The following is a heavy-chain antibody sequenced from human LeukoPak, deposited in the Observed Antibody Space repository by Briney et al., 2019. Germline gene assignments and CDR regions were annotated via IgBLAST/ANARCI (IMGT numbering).Heavy chain of an antibody. CDR1: GGSIRSSYYY. J-gene: IGHJ4*02. V-gene: IGHV4-39*01. Sequence: SETLSLTCTVSGGSIRSSYYYWGWIRQPPGTGLEWIGSIYDSGSTYYNPSLKSRVTISVDTSKNQFSLKLNSVTAADTAVYYCARSGKSAYILDYWGQGTLVTVSS. D-gene: IGHD3-16*01. CDR3: ARSGKSAYILDY. CDR2: IYDSGST.